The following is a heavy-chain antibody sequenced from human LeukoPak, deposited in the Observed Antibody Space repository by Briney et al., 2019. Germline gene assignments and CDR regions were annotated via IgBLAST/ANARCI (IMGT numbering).Heavy chain of an antibody. V-gene: IGHV1-69*05. Sequence: SVKVSCKASGGTFSSYAISWVRQAPGQGLEWMGGIIPIFGTANYAQKFQGRVTITTDESTSTAYMELSSLRSEDTAVYYCARDSGGSYDYVWGSYANYYYYMDVWGKGTTVTVSS. CDR1: GGTFSSYA. J-gene: IGHJ6*03. CDR3: ARDSGGSYDYVWGSYANYYYYMDV. CDR2: IIPIFGTA. D-gene: IGHD3-16*01.